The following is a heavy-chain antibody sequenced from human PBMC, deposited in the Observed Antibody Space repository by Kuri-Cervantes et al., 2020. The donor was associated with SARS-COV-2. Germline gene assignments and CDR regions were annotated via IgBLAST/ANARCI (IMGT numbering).Heavy chain of an antibody. CDR3: GRHRGYCSGGGCYSTGFSFDY. V-gene: IGHV3-21*01. J-gene: IGHJ4*02. D-gene: IGHD2-15*01. CDR1: GFSFSSYD. CDR2: ISSGSDYI. Sequence: GGSLRLSCSASGFSFSSYDMTWVRQAPGMGLEWVSSISSGSDYIYYADSVKGRFTVSRDNAENSLYLQMNSLGVGDTAVYYCGRHRGYCSGGGCYSTGFSFDYWGQGALVTVSS.